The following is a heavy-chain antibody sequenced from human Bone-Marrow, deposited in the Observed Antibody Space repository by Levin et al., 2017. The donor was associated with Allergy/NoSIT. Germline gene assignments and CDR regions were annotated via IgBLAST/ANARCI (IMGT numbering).Heavy chain of an antibody. V-gene: IGHV1-2*06. CDR1: GFTFTEYY. CDR3: ARSMAQYDY. D-gene: IGHD5-24*01. Sequence: AASVKVSCKASGFTFTEYYIHWVRQAPGEGLEWMGRINPDSGATDSAQKFQDRVTMTRDTSTSTAYLELSRLRSDDTAIYYCARSMAQYDYWGQGTLVTVSS. CDR2: INPDSGAT. J-gene: IGHJ4*02.